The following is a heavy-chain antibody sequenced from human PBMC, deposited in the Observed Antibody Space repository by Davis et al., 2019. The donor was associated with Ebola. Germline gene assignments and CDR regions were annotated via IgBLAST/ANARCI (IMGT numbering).Heavy chain of an antibody. CDR3: ARLTTRYYYYGMDV. J-gene: IGHJ6*02. Sequence: GESLKISCAASGFTFSSYWMHWVRQAPGKGLVWVSRINNDGSSTSYADSVKGRFTISRDNAKNTLYPQMNSLRAEDTAVYYCARLTTRYYYYGMDVWGQGTTVTVSS. CDR2: INNDGSST. V-gene: IGHV3-74*01. CDR1: GFTFSSYW. D-gene: IGHD4-11*01.